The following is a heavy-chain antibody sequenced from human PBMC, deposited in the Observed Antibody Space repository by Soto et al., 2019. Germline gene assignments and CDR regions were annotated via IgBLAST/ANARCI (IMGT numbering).Heavy chain of an antibody. J-gene: IGHJ3*02. V-gene: IGHV4-30-2*01. CDR2: IYHSGST. D-gene: IGHD3-10*01. CDR1: GGSISSGGYS. Sequence: SETLSLTCAVSGGSISSGGYSWSWIRQPPGKGLEWIGFIYHSGSTYYNPSLKSRVTISVDRSKNQFSLKLSSVTAADTAVYYCARAPPMVRGVGAFDIWGQGTMVTVSS. CDR3: ARAPPMVRGVGAFDI.